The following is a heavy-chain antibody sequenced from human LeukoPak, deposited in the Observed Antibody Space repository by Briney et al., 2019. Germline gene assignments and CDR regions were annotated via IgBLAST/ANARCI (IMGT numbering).Heavy chain of an antibody. CDR1: GFTFNSYS. CDR2: ISSTNSYI. Sequence: GGSLRLSCAASGFTFNSYSRNWVRQAPGKGLEWVSSISSTNSYIYYADSVKGRFTISRDNAKNSLYLQMNSLRAEDTAVYYCARVRYDSSGNDYWGQGTLVTVSS. CDR3: ARVRYDSSGNDY. V-gene: IGHV3-21*01. J-gene: IGHJ4*02. D-gene: IGHD3-22*01.